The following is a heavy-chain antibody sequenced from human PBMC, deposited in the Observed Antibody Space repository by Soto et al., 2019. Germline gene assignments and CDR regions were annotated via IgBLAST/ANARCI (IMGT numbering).Heavy chain of an antibody. CDR1: GFTFSSYG. J-gene: IGHJ4*02. CDR2: IWYGGSNK. CDR3: ASWGAVNYYGSGVDY. V-gene: IGHV3-33*01. Sequence: GGSLRLSCAASGFTFSSYGMHGVRQAPGKGLEWVAVIWYGGSNKYYADSVKGRFTISEDNSKNTLYLQMNGLRAEDTAVYYCASWGAVNYYGSGVDYWGQGTLVTVSS. D-gene: IGHD3-10*01.